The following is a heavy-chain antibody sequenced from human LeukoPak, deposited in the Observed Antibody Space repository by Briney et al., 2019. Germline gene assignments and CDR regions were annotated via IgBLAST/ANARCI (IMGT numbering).Heavy chain of an antibody. CDR2: IAYDGSYK. V-gene: IGHV3-30*04. CDR3: ASENDAFDI. CDR1: GFTFSSYE. Sequence: GGSLRLSCVVSGFTFSSYEMNWVRQAPGKGLEWVAVIAYDGSYKYYADSVKGRFTISRDNSKSTLYLLMNSLRAEDTAVYYCASENDAFDIWGPGTVVTVSS. J-gene: IGHJ3*02.